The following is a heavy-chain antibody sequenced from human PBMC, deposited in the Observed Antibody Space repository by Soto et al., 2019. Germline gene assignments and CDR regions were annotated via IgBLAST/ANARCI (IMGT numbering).Heavy chain of an antibody. CDR3: AKGWRELVP. CDR2: ISYDGSNK. D-gene: IGHD1-26*01. J-gene: IGHJ5*02. Sequence: VQLVESGGGLVQPGGSLKLSCAASGFTFSGSAMHWVRQAPGKGLEWVAVISYDGSNKYYADSVKGRFTISRDNSKNTLYLQMNSLRAEDTAVYYCAKGWRELVPWGQGTLVTVSS. CDR1: GFTFSGSA. V-gene: IGHV3-30*04.